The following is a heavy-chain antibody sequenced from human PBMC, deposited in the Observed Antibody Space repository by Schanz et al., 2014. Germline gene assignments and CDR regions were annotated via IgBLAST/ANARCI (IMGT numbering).Heavy chain of an antibody. Sequence: QVQLQESGPGLVKPSQTLSLTCSVSGGSISSGSYYWNWIRQPAGKGLEWIGEIYHSGNTNYNPSLKSRVTKTLDTSKNQFSLKLSSGTAADTAVYYCAREPLSGYNWFDPWGQGSLVTVSS. CDR2: IYHSGNT. J-gene: IGHJ5*02. V-gene: IGHV4-61*02. D-gene: IGHD6-25*01. CDR1: GGSISSGSYY. CDR3: AREPLSGYNWFDP.